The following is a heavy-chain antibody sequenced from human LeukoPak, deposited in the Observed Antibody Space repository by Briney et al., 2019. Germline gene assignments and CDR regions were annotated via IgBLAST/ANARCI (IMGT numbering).Heavy chain of an antibody. J-gene: IGHJ4*02. Sequence: SETLSLTCTVSGGSISSGGYYWSWIRQPPGKGLEWIGYIYHSRSTYYNPSLKSRVTISVDTSKNQFSLKLSSVTAADTAVYYCARRRPYDILTGYQYCFDYWGQGTLVTVSS. CDR2: IYHSRST. CDR3: ARRRPYDILTGYQYCFDY. V-gene: IGHV4-30-2*01. D-gene: IGHD3-9*01. CDR1: GGSISSGGYY.